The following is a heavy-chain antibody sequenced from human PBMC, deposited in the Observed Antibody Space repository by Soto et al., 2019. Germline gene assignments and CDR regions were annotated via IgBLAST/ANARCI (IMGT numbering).Heavy chain of an antibody. Sequence: PGGSLRLSCAAAGFTVSSNYMSWVRQAPGKGLEWVSVIYSGGSTYYADSVKGRFTISRDHSKNTLYLQMNSLRAEDTAVYYCARGYCTTTSCFHYFDYWGQGTLVTVYS. J-gene: IGHJ4*02. CDR3: ARGYCTTTSCFHYFDY. CDR2: IYSGGST. D-gene: IGHD2-2*01. V-gene: IGHV3-66*01. CDR1: GFTVSSNY.